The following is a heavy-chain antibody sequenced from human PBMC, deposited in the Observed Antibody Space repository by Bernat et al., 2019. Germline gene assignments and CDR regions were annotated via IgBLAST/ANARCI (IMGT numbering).Heavy chain of an antibody. CDR1: GGSISSGSYY. V-gene: IGHV4-61*02. J-gene: IGHJ5*02. CDR3: ARVIPLRFLAKFDP. CDR2: IYTSGRT. Sequence: QVQLQESGPGLVKPSQTLSLTCTVSGGSISSGSYYWSWIRQPAGKGLEWIGRIYTSGRTNYNPSLKSRVTISVDTSKNQFSLKLSSVTAADTAVYYCARVIPLRFLAKFDPWGQGTLVTVSS. D-gene: IGHD3-3*01.